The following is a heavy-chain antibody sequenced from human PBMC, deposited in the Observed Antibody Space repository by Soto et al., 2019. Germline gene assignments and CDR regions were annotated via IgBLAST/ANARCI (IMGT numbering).Heavy chain of an antibody. V-gene: IGHV3-13*04. CDR1: GFTFSSYD. CDR3: ARGTYYYGSGSYYPTYYYSYGMDV. Sequence: GGSLRLSCAASGFTFSSYDMHWVRQATGKGLEWVSAIGTAGDTYYPGSVKGRFTISRENAKNSLYLQMNSLGAGDTAVYYCARGTYYYGSGSYYPTYYYSYGMDVWGQGTTVTASS. J-gene: IGHJ6*02. CDR2: IGTAGDT. D-gene: IGHD3-10*01.